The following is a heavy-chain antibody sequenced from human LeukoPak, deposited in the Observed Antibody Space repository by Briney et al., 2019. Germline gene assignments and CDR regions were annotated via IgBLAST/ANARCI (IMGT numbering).Heavy chain of an antibody. CDR2: INPSGGST. J-gene: IGHJ4*02. CDR3: ARGNYDILTGYYPYFDY. D-gene: IGHD3-9*01. V-gene: IGHV1-46*01. Sequence: VASVKVSCKASGYTFTSYYMHWVRQAPGQGLEWMGIINPSGGSTSYAQKFQGRGTMTRDTSTSTVYMELSSLRSEDTAVYYCARGNYDILTGYYPYFDYWGQGTLVTVSS. CDR1: GYTFTSYY.